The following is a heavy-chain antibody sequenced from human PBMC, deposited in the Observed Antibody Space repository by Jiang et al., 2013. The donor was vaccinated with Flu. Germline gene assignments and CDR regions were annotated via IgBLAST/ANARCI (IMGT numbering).Heavy chain of an antibody. CDR1: GYTFTRYG. Sequence: GAEVKKPGASVKVSCKASGYTFTRYGISWVRQAPGQGLEWMGIINPSGGSTSYAQKFQGRVTMTRDTSTSTVYMELSSLRSEDTAVYYCASDGYSYGYTPVGFDIWGQGTMVTVSS. D-gene: IGHD5-18*01. V-gene: IGHV1-46*01. CDR3: ASDGYSYGYTPVGFDI. J-gene: IGHJ3*02. CDR2: INPSGGST.